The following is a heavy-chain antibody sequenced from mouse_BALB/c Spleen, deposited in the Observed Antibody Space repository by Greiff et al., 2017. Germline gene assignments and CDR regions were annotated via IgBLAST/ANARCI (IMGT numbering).Heavy chain of an antibody. CDR1: GYTFTDYY. CDR3: ARGPLGRRYFDY. J-gene: IGHJ2*01. CDR2: IYPGSGNT. V-gene: IGHV1-77*01. D-gene: IGHD4-1*01. Sequence: QVQLKQSGAELARPGASVKLSCKASGYTFTDYYINWVKQRTGQGLEWIGEIYPGSGNTYYNEKFKGKATLTADKSSSTAYMQLSSLTSEDSAVYFCARGPLGRRYFDYWGQGTTLTVSS.